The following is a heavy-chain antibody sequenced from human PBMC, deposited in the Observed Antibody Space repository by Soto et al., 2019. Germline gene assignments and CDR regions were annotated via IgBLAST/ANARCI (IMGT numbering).Heavy chain of an antibody. V-gene: IGHV2-70*12. D-gene: IGHD6-13*01. Sequence: SGPTLVHPTQTLTLTCTFSGFLLSTSGMSVSWIRQPPGQALEWLALFNWDDHRYYATSLETRLTISTDTSKSQVVQTITKTDPVDTATYYCVPPRIAAAGRFGYYGLEVWGQETTITAS. CDR1: GFLLSTSGMS. J-gene: IGHJ6*02. CDR3: VPPRIAAAGRFGYYGLEV. CDR2: FNWDDHR.